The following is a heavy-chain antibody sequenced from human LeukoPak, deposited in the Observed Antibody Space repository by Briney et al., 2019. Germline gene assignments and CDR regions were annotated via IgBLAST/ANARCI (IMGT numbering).Heavy chain of an antibody. Sequence: SETLSLTCSVSDGSTTGYYWSWIRQPPGKGLEWIGYIYYSGSTNYNPSLKSRVTISVDTSKNQFSLKLSSVTAADTAVYYCARGGSWYEDYWGQGTLVTVSS. V-gene: IGHV4-59*01. CDR1: DGSTTGYY. CDR3: ARGGSWYEDY. D-gene: IGHD6-13*01. CDR2: IYYSGST. J-gene: IGHJ4*02.